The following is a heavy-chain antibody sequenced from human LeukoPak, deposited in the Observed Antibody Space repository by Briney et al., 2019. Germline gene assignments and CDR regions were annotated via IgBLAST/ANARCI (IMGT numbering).Heavy chain of an antibody. CDR3: ARDDYYGSGSETYDDGMDV. D-gene: IGHD3-10*01. CDR2: VYSGGST. J-gene: IGHJ6*02. CDR1: GFTVCSNY. Sequence: GGSLRLSCAASGFTVCSNYMSWVRQAPGKGLECVSVVYSGGSTYYAESVKGRFTISRDNSTNTLYMQMKSLRAEDTAVYYCARDDYYGSGSETYDDGMDVWGHGTTVTVSS. V-gene: IGHV3-53*01.